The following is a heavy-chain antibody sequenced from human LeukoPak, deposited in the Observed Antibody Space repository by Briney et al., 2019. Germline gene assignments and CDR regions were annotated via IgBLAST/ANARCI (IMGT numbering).Heavy chain of an antibody. CDR1: GYTFTSYD. D-gene: IGHD3-10*01. Sequence: RWASVKVSCKASGYTFTSYDINWVRQATGQGLEWMGWMNPNSGNTGYAQKFQGRVTITRNTSISTAYMELSSLRSEDTAVYYCARGSLTGGVLLWIWGHGGWGQRYYFDYWGQGTLVTVSS. J-gene: IGHJ4*02. CDR2: MNPNSGNT. CDR3: ARGSLTGGVLLWIWGHGGWGQRYYFDY. V-gene: IGHV1-8*03.